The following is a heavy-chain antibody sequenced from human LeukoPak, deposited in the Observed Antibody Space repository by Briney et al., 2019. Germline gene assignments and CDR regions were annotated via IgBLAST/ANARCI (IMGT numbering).Heavy chain of an antibody. Sequence: GESLKISCKGSGYSFTSYWIGWVRQMPGKGLEWMGIIYPGDSDTSYSPSFQGQVTISADKSISTAYLQWSSLKASDTAMYYCARLMITFGGVIAAPQDYWGQGTLVTVSS. CDR3: ARLMITFGGVIAAPQDY. D-gene: IGHD3-16*02. V-gene: IGHV5-51*01. CDR1: GYSFTSYW. CDR2: IYPGDSDT. J-gene: IGHJ4*02.